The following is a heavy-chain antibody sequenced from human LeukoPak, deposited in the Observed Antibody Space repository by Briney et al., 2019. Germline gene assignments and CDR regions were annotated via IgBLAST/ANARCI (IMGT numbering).Heavy chain of an antibody. CDR1: GGSFSDYY. CDR2: IYYSGST. CDR3: ASLPIPPAGTYYYYYYMDV. J-gene: IGHJ6*03. Sequence: SETLSLTCAVYGGSFSDYYWTWIRQPPGKGLEWIGSIYYSGSTYYNPSLKSRVTISVDTSKNQFSLKLSSVTAADTAVYYCASLPIPPAGTYYYYYYMDVWGKGTTVTVSS. D-gene: IGHD6-13*01. V-gene: IGHV4-34*01.